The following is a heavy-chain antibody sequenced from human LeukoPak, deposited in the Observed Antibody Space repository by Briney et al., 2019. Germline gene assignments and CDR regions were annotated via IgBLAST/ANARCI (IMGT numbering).Heavy chain of an antibody. CDR1: GGSFSDYL. CDR3: ARGKRVWFGELMTSFPYFYLDV. D-gene: IGHD3-10*01. CDR2: INQGGRT. J-gene: IGHJ6*03. V-gene: IGHV4-34*01. Sequence: PSETLSLTCAVNGGSFSDYLWTGIRQSPGKGLEWIGEINQGGRTNFNPSLKSRVTISADRSKYHFSLTLRSVTAADTAVYYCARGKRVWFGELMTSFPYFYLDVRGRGTTVIVSS.